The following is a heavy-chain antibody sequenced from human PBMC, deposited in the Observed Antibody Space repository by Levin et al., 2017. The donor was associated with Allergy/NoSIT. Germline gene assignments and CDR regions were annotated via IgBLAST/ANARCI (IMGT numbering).Heavy chain of an antibody. Sequence: GGSLRLSCAASGFSFRSYAMSWVRQAPGKGLEWVSAIYASADSIYYSDSVKGRFTISKDSSKNTLYLHMNSLRADDTAVYYCARSSRGYGTFDYWGQGTLVNVSS. CDR1: GFSFRSYA. CDR2: IYASADSI. J-gene: IGHJ4*02. V-gene: IGHV3-23*01. CDR3: ARSSRGYGTFDY. D-gene: IGHD5-12*01.